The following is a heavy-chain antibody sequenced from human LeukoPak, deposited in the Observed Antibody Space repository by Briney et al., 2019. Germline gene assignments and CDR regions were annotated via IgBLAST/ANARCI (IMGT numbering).Heavy chain of an antibody. Sequence: GSLRLSFAASGFTFSTYSMNWVRQAPGKGLEWVSSISTSSSYIYYADSVKGRFTISRDNAKNSLYLQLNSLRAEDTAVYYCARWGTRDSFDIWGQGTMVTVSS. J-gene: IGHJ3*02. CDR2: ISTSSSYI. V-gene: IGHV3-21*01. D-gene: IGHD3-16*01. CDR1: GFTFSTYS. CDR3: ARWGTRDSFDI.